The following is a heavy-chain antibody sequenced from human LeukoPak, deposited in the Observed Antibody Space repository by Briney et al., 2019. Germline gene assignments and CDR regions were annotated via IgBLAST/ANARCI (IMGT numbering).Heavy chain of an antibody. CDR3: ARSTNGYSYGYDY. V-gene: IGHV4-59*01. Sequence: SETLSLTCTVSGGSIKGYYWSWIRQPPGKGLEWIGYVYFSGSTNYNPSLKSRVTISVDTSKNQFSLKLSSVTAADTAVYYCARSTNGYSYGYDYWGQGTLVTVSS. CDR2: VYFSGST. CDR1: GGSIKGYY. D-gene: IGHD5-18*01. J-gene: IGHJ4*02.